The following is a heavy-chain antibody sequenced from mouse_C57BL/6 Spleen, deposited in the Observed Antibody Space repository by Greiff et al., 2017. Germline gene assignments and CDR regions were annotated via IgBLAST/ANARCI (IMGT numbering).Heavy chain of an antibody. CDR1: GYTFTDYY. CDR3: AREDWYDAMDY. D-gene: IGHD4-1*01. CDR2: IYPGSGST. Sequence: QVQLQQSGAELVKPGASVKMSCKASGYTFTDYYITWVKQRPGQGLEWIGGIYPGSGSTYYTEKFQGKATLTGDKSSSTAYMQVSSLRSEDTAVYYCAREDWYDAMDYWGQGTSVTVSS. J-gene: IGHJ4*01. V-gene: IGHV1-77*01.